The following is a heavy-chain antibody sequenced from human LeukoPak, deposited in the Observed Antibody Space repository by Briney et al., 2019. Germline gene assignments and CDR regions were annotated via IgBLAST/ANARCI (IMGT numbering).Heavy chain of an antibody. CDR1: GYTFTSYD. CDR2: MNPNSGNT. V-gene: IGHV1-18*01. CDR3: ARGGCSSTSCYDWFDP. J-gene: IGHJ5*02. D-gene: IGHD2-2*01. Sequence: ASVKVSCKASGYTFTSYDINWVRQATGQGLEWMGWMNPNSGNTNYAQKLQGRVTMTTDTSTSTAYMELRSLRSDDTAVYYCARGGCSSTSCYDWFDPWGQGTLVTVSS.